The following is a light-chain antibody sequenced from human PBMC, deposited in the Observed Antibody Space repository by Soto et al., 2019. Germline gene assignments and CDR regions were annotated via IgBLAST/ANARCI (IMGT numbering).Light chain of an antibody. CDR1: SSAVGGYNY. J-gene: IGLJ3*02. CDR3: SSYTSSSTLV. V-gene: IGLV2-14*01. Sequence: QSALTQPASVSGSPGQSITISCTGTSSAVGGYNYVSWYQQHPGKAPKLMIYAVSNRPSGVSNRFSGSKSGNTASLTISGLQAEDEADYYCSSYTSSSTLVFGGGTKLNFL. CDR2: AVS.